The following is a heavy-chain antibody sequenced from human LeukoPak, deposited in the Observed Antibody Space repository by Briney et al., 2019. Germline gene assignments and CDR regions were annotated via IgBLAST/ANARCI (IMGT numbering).Heavy chain of an antibody. CDR2: ISWNSGSI. CDR3: AKRRDFWSGFDY. D-gene: IGHD3-3*01. CDR1: GFTFDDYA. J-gene: IGHJ4*02. V-gene: IGHV3-9*03. Sequence: GRSLRLSCAASGFTFDDYAMHWVRQAPGKGLEWVSGISWNSGSIGYADSVKGRFTISRDNAKNSLYLQMNSLRAEDMALYYCAKRRDFWSGFDYWGQGTLVTVSS.